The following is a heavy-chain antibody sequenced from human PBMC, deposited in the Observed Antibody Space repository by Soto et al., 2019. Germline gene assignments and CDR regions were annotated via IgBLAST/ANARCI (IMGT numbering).Heavy chain of an antibody. CDR2: TYYRSKWYN. D-gene: IGHD6-6*01. Sequence: LSLTCAISGDSVSSNSAAWNWIRQSPSRGLVWLGRTYYRSKWYNDYAVSVKSRITINPDTSKNQFSLQLNSVTPEDTAVYYCARARFLAARLSVPYYYYGMDVWGQGTTVTVSS. V-gene: IGHV6-1*01. CDR1: GDSVSSNSAA. J-gene: IGHJ6*02. CDR3: ARARFLAARLSVPYYYYGMDV.